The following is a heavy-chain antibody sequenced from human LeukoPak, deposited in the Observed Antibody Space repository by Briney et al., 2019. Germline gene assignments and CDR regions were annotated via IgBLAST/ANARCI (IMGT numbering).Heavy chain of an antibody. CDR1: GFTFSSYS. Sequence: GGSLRLSCAASGFTFSSYSMNWVRQAPGKGLEWVSYISSSSSTIYYADSVKGRFTISRDNAKNSLYLQMNSLRAEDTAVYYCARSVLLWFGESLGPGDYWGQGTLVTVSS. J-gene: IGHJ4*02. CDR3: ARSVLLWFGESLGPGDY. CDR2: ISSSSSTI. D-gene: IGHD3-10*01. V-gene: IGHV3-48*01.